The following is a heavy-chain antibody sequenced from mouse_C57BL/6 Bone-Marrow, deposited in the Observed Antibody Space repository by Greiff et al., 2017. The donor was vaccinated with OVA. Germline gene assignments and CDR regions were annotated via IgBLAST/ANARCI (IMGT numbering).Heavy chain of an antibody. V-gene: IGHV1-81*01. D-gene: IGHD1-1*01. CDR2: IYPRSGNT. J-gene: IGHJ2*01. CDR1: GYTFTSYG. Sequence: QVQLQQSGAELARPGASVKLSCKASGYTFTSYGISWVKQRTGQGLEWIGEIYPRSGNTYYNEKFKGNATLTADKCSSTAYMELRSLTSEDSAVYFCALINAVVYFDYWGQGTTLAVSS. CDR3: ALINAVVYFDY.